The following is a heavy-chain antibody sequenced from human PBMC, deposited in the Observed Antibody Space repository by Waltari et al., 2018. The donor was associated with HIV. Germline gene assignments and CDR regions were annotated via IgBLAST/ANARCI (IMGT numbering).Heavy chain of an antibody. V-gene: IGHV3-9*01. Sequence: EVKLVESGGDLVQPGGSLRLFCAAPGFKFADYAMHWVRQAPGKGLEWVSGISWKSGNIAYADSVKGRFTISRDNAKNSLYLQMSSLRAEDTAFYYCARGPMYRWFDPWGQGTLVTVSS. CDR1: GFKFADYA. D-gene: IGHD3-10*02. CDR3: ARGPMYRWFDP. J-gene: IGHJ5*02. CDR2: ISWKSGNI.